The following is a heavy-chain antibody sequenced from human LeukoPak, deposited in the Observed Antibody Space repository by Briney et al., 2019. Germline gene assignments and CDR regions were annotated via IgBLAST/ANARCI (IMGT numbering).Heavy chain of an antibody. CDR3: AREDGYMDV. CDR2: ISSSGSTI. V-gene: IGHV3-48*03. J-gene: IGHJ6*03. Sequence: GGSLRLSCAASGFTFSSYEMNWVRQAPGKGLEWVSYISSSGSTIYYADSVKGRFTISRDNAKNSLYLQMSSLRAEDTAVYYCAREDGYMDVWGKGTTVTVSS. CDR1: GFTFSSYE. D-gene: IGHD5-24*01.